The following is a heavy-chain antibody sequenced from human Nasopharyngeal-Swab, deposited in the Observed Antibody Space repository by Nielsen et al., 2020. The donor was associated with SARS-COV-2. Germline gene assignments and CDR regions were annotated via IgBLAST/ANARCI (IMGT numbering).Heavy chain of an antibody. D-gene: IGHD2-15*01. J-gene: IGHJ5*02. CDR2: ISHTLGI. CDR3: ARGGPVVPPAHHLDP. V-gene: IGHV4-30-2*04. Sequence: WIRPPPGKGLEWIGYISHTLGISYNPSLESRLSLFLDTSKNEFSLRLNSVTAADTAVYFCARGGPVVPPAHHLDPWGRGTLVTVSS.